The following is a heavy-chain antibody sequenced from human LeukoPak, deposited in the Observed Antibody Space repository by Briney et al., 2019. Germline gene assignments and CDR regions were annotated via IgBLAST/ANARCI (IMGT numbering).Heavy chain of an antibody. J-gene: IGHJ4*02. CDR1: GYTFTSYG. Sequence: ASVKVSCKASGYTFTSYGISWVRQAPGQGLEWMGWISAYNGNTNYAQKLQGRVTMTTDTSTSTAYMELRSLRSDDTAVYYCARVPGIAAAGTIPFDYWGQGTLVTVSS. D-gene: IGHD6-13*01. CDR3: ARVPGIAAAGTIPFDY. CDR2: ISAYNGNT. V-gene: IGHV1-18*01.